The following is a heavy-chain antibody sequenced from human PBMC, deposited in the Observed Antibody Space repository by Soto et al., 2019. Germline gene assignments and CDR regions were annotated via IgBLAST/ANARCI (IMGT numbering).Heavy chain of an antibody. CDR1: GFTFDDYA. V-gene: IGHV3-9*01. J-gene: IGHJ6*02. CDR2: ISWNSGSI. CDR3: AKDLIARAYYYGMDV. D-gene: IGHD6-13*01. Sequence: GGSLRLSCAASGFTFDDYAMHWVRQAPGKGLEWVSGISWNSGSIGYADSVKGRFTISRDNAKNSLYLQMNSLRAEDTALYYCAKDLIARAYYYGMDVWGQGTTVTVSS.